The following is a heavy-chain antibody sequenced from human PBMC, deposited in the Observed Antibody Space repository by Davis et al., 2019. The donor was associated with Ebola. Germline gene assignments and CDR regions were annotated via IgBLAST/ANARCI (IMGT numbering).Heavy chain of an antibody. V-gene: IGHV3-53*01. Sequence: GGSLRLSCAASGFTVSSNYMSWVRQAPGKGLEWVSVIYSGGSTYYADSVKGRFTISRDNSKNTLYLQMNSLRAEDTAVYYCARDWDSSLALDIWGQGTMVTVSS. CDR3: ARDWDSSLALDI. CDR1: GFTVSSNY. J-gene: IGHJ3*02. CDR2: IYSGGST. D-gene: IGHD2-2*01.